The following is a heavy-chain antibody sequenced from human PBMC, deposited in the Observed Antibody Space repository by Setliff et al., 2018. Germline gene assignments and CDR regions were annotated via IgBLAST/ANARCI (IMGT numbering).Heavy chain of an antibody. D-gene: IGHD6-25*01. CDR1: GYTLTELS. CDR3: ARGGKATGYGGGGAFDI. J-gene: IGHJ3*02. CDR2: ISPSGGST. V-gene: IGHV1-46*01. Sequence: ASVKVSCKVSGYTLTELSMHWVRQAPGQGLEWMGIISPSGGSTSYAQKFQDRVTMTRDTSTSTVYMELSSLRSEDTAVYYCARGGKATGYGGGGAFDIWGQGTMVTVSS.